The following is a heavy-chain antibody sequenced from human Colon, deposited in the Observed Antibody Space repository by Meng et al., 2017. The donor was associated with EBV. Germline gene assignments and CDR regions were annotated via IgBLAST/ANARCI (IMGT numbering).Heavy chain of an antibody. J-gene: IGHJ4*02. D-gene: IGHD1-26*01. CDR3: ARGKQDAWELLAY. CDR2: IDDSGST. Sequence: QGQLQGSGPGLVKPSGTLFLTCGVSGVSISSNIRWTWVRQPPGKGLEWIGDIDDSGSTNYNPSLNSRISISLDKSKNHFSLKVNSVTAADTAVYYCARGKQDAWELLAYWGQGALVTVSS. V-gene: IGHV4-4*02. CDR1: GVSISSNIR.